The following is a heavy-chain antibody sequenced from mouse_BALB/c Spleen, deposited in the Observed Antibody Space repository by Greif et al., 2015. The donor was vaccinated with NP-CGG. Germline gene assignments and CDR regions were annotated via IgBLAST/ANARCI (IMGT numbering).Heavy chain of an antibody. V-gene: IGHV1-80*01. CDR1: GYAFSSYW. J-gene: IGHJ3*01. CDR2: IYPGDGDT. D-gene: IGHD1-1*01. Sequence: LVESGAELVRPGSSVKISCKASGYAFSSYWMNWVKQRPGQGLEWIGQIYPGDGDTNYNGKFKGKATLTADKSSSTAYMQLSSLTSEDSAVYFCARSDYGSSAWFAYWGQGTLVTVPA. CDR3: ARSDYGSSAWFAY.